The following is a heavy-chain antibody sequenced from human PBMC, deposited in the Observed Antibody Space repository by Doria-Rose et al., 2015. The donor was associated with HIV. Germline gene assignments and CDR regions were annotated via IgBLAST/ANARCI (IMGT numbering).Heavy chain of an antibody. V-gene: IGHV2-26*01. CDR1: GVSLSSPGMG. J-gene: IGHJ4*02. CDR2: IFSDDER. CDR3: ARIKSSRWYHKYYFDF. Sequence: QITLKESGPVLVKPTETLALTCTVSGVSLSSPGMGVSWIRQPPGKALEWLANIFSDDERSHKTSRKSRLTISRSTSKSQVVLTMTDMDPVDTATYYCARIKSSRWYHKYYFDFWGQGTLVIVSA. D-gene: IGHD6-13*01.